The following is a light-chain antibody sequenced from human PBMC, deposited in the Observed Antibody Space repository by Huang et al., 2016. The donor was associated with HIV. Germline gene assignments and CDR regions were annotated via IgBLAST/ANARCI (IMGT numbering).Light chain of an antibody. Sequence: ETMMTQSPAILSVSPGESATLSGRASQSVKSNLAWYQQKRGQPPRLLIYAASTRATGVPPRFSGTGSETEFTLTISDLQSEDFALYYCQHYNNWPPRYTFGQGTRLDIK. CDR1: QSVKSN. CDR3: QHYNNWPPRYT. V-gene: IGKV3-15*01. CDR2: AAS. J-gene: IGKJ2*01.